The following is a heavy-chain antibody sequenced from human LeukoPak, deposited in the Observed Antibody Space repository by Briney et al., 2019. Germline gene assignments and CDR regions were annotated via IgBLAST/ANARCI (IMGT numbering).Heavy chain of an antibody. J-gene: IGHJ4*02. CDR1: GFTFSSYA. CDR2: ISSSGSTI. V-gene: IGHV3-48*04. Sequence: PGGSLRLSCAASGFTFSSYAMSWVRQAPGKGLEWVSYISSSGSTIYYADSVKGRFTISRDNAKNSLYLQMNSLRAEDTAVYYCASQVGEYSSSYFDYWGQGTLVTVSS. CDR3: ASQVGEYSSSYFDY. D-gene: IGHD6-6*01.